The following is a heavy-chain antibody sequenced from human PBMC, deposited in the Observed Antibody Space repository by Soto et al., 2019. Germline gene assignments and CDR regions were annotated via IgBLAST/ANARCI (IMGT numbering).Heavy chain of an antibody. CDR2: IYYSGST. Sequence: SETLSLTCTVSGGSISSYYWSWIRQPPGKGLEWTGYIYYSGSTNYNPSLKSRVTISVDTSKNQFSLKLSSVTAADTSVYYCAGFDYDFDYWGQGTLVTVSS. V-gene: IGHV4-59*08. D-gene: IGHD4-17*01. J-gene: IGHJ4*02. CDR1: GGSISSYY. CDR3: AGFDYDFDY.